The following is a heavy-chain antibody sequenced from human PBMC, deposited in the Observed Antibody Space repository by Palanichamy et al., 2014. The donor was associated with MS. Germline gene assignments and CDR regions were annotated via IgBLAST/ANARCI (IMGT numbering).Heavy chain of an antibody. Sequence: EVQLVQSGTEVKQSGESLKISCKISGYTFTRYWIGWVRQKSGEGLEWMGIFNPADSESRYSPSFQGHVSVSADKSTNTAYLQWNSLEASDTAVYYCVRRRGSGGYSYFKPVNAFDIWGQGTVVTVSS. CDR3: VRRRGSGGYSYFKPVNAFDI. D-gene: IGHD3-10*01. CDR2: FNPADSES. J-gene: IGHJ3*02. V-gene: IGHV5-51*01. CDR1: GYTFTRYW.